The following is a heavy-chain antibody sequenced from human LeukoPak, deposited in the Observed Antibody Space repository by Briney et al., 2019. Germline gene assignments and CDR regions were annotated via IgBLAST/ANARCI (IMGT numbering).Heavy chain of an antibody. CDR3: ARGVPSNWFGEFLNWFDP. D-gene: IGHD3-10*01. V-gene: IGHV4-39*07. Sequence: SETLSLTCTVSGGSISSSSSYWGWIRQPPGKGLEWIGSIYYSGSTYYNPSLKSRVTISVDTSKNQFSLKLSSVTAADTAVYYCARGVPSNWFGEFLNWFDPWGQGTLVTVSS. J-gene: IGHJ5*02. CDR2: IYYSGST. CDR1: GGSISSSSSY.